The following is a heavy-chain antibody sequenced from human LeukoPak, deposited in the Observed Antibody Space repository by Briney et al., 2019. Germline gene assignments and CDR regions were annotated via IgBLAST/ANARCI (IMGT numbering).Heavy chain of an antibody. Sequence: GGPLRLSCAASGFTFSSYWMSWVRQAPGKGLEWVANIKQDGSEKYYVDSVKGRFTISRDNAKNSLYLQMNSLRAEDTAVYYCARAVGYLDGRRSDYWGQGTLVTVSS. V-gene: IGHV3-7*01. CDR1: GFTFSSYW. J-gene: IGHJ4*02. CDR2: IKQDGSEK. D-gene: IGHD3-9*01. CDR3: ARAVGYLDGRRSDY.